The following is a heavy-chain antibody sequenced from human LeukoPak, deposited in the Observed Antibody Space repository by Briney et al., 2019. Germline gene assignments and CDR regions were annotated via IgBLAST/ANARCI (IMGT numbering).Heavy chain of an antibody. Sequence: GGSLRPSCVVSGFTFSDYWMHWVRQTPGKGLVWVSRINSDGSNTNYAGSVKGRFTISRDNAKNTLYLQMNSLRVEDTAVYYCASGYARSARHQSDFWGQGTVVTVSP. D-gene: IGHD5-12*01. CDR1: GFTFSDYW. CDR3: ASGYARSARHQSDF. J-gene: IGHJ4*02. V-gene: IGHV3-74*01. CDR2: INSDGSNT.